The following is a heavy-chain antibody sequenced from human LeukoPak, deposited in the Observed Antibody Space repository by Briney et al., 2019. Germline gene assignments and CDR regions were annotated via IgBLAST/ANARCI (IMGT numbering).Heavy chain of an antibody. V-gene: IGHV4-39*01. CDR2: IHSSGNS. D-gene: IGHD3-22*01. CDR3: AKHEGSYYDKSGYTFDF. J-gene: IGHJ4*02. CDR1: TGSGNSGVYY. Sequence: SDTLSLNCCVSTGSGNSGVYYWGWVRQPPGKGLEWSGSIHSSGNSYCNPSLKSRVTLSVDTSKNQFSLKLSSVTAADRAVYYCAKHEGSYYDKSGYTFDFWGLGTLVTVSS.